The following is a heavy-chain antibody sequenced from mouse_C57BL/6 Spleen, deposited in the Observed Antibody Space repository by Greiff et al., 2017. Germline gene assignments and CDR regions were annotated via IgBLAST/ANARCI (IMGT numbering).Heavy chain of an antibody. CDR1: GFNIKDYY. CDR3: ASLVPITTVVDY. Sequence: EVQRVESGAELVKPGASVKLSCTASGFNIKDYYMHWVKQRTEQGLEWIGRIDPEDGETKYAPKFQGKATITADTSSNTAYLQLSSLTSEDTAVYYCASLVPITTVVDYWGQGTTLTVSS. V-gene: IGHV14-2*01. CDR2: IDPEDGET. J-gene: IGHJ2*01. D-gene: IGHD1-1*01.